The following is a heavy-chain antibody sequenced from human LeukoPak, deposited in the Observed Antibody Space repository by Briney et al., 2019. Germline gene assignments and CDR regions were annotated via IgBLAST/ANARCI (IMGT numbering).Heavy chain of an antibody. J-gene: IGHJ4*02. CDR3: AGGPGSLLH. Sequence: SQTLSLTCAISGDSVSSNSGAWNWIRQSPSRGLEWLGRTYYRSKWYNGYAVSVKRRITINPDTSKNQFSLHLNSVTPEDTAVYYCAGGPGSLLHWGQGILVTVSS. V-gene: IGHV6-1*01. CDR2: TYYRSKWYN. CDR1: GDSVSSNSGA.